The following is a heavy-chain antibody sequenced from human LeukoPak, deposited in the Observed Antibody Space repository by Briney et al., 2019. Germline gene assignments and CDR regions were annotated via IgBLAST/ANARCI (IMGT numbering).Heavy chain of an antibody. CDR2: IIPIFGTA. CDR1: GGTFSSYA. D-gene: IGHD2-2*01. CDR3: ATSLDCSSTSCYLFLFDY. J-gene: IGHJ4*02. Sequence: SVKVSCKASGGTFSSYAISWVRQAPGQGLEWMGGIIPIFGTANYAQKFQGRVTITADESTSTAYMELSSLRSEDTAVYYCATSLDCSSTSCYLFLFDYWGQGTLVTVSS. V-gene: IGHV1-69*13.